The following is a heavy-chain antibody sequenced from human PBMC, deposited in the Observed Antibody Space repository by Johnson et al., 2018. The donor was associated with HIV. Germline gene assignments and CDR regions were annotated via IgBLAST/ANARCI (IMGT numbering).Heavy chain of an antibody. CDR3: ARLGIAAARGAFDI. V-gene: IGHV3-33*08. J-gene: IGHJ3*02. D-gene: IGHD6-13*01. CDR1: GFTFSSYG. CDR2: IWYDGSNK. Sequence: QVQLVESGGGVVQPGRSLRLSCAASGFTFSSYGMHWVRQAPGKGLEWVAVIWYDGSNKYYADSVKGRFTISRDNSKNTLYLQMNSLRAEDTAVYYCARLGIAAARGAFDIWGQGTM.